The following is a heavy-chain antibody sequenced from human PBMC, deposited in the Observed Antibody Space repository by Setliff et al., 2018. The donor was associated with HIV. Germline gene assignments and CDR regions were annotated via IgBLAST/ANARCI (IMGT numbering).Heavy chain of an antibody. D-gene: IGHD5-12*01. V-gene: IGHV4-39*01. J-gene: IGHJ3*02. CDR3: ARVDSSTPRAVDI. CDR1: GGSISNTNYY. Sequence: SETLSLTCTVSGGSISNTNYYWGWIRQPPGKGLEWIGNIFHNGNTYYNATLESRVAISVDTSKRQFSLRMNSVTAADTAVYYCARVDSSTPRAVDIWGQGTMVTVAS. CDR2: IFHNGNT.